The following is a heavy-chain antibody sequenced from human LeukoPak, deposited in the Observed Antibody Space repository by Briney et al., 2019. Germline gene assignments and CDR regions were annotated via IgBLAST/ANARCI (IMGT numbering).Heavy chain of an antibody. CDR2: INHSGST. CDR3: ASLGYCSSTSCYPPFDP. CDR1: GGSFSGYY. D-gene: IGHD2-2*01. J-gene: IGHJ5*02. V-gene: IGHV4-34*01. Sequence: SETLSLTCADYGGSFSGYYWSWIRQPPGKGLEWIGEINHSGSTNYNPSLKSRVTISVDTSKNQFSLKLSSVTAADTAVYYCASLGYCSSTSCYPPFDPWGQGTLVTVSS.